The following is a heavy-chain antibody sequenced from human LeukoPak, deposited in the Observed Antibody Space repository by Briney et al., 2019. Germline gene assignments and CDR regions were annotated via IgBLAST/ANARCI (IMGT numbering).Heavy chain of an antibody. D-gene: IGHD4-23*01. V-gene: IGHV3-53*01. CDR1: GFTVSSNY. CDR3: ARDPGGNKGGDAFDI. Sequence: GGSLRLSCAASGFTVSSNYMSWVRQAPGKGLEWVSVIYSGGSTYYADSVKGRFTIYRDNSKNTLYLQMNSLRAEDTAVYYCARDPGGNKGGDAFDIWGQGTMVTVSS. CDR2: IYSGGST. J-gene: IGHJ3*02.